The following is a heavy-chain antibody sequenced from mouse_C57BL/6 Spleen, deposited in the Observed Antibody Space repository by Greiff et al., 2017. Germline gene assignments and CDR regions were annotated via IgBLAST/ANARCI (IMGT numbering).Heavy chain of an antibody. Sequence: EVQLQQSGPELVKPGASVKMSCKASGYTFTDYNMHWVKQSHGKSLEWIGYINPNNGGTSYNQKFKGKATLTVNKSSSTAYMELRSLTSEASAVYYCARGGFYYDRSFDYWGQGTTLTVSS. J-gene: IGHJ2*01. CDR3: ARGGFYYDRSFDY. CDR1: GYTFTDYN. CDR2: INPNNGGT. V-gene: IGHV1-22*01. D-gene: IGHD2-4*01.